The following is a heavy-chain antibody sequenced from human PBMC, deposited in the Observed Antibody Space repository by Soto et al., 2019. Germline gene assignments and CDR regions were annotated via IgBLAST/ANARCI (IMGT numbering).Heavy chain of an antibody. J-gene: IGHJ5*02. CDR1: GFTFSSYW. CDR2: IKTYGXXT. V-gene: IGHV3-74*01. CDR3: TREKFDP. Sequence: HLGGSLRLSCAASGFTFSSYWMHWVRQAPGKLLLLFSRIKTYGXXTNXXXSXXXXXXXSRXXPKXXPYXXXXXXXXEDTAVYYCTREKFDPWGQGTLVTVSS.